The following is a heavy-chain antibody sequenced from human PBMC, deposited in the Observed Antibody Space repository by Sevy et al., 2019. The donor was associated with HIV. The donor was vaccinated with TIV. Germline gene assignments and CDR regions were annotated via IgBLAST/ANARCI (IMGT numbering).Heavy chain of an antibody. D-gene: IGHD7-27*01. Sequence: GESLKISCAASGFTFTNYWMTWVRQAPGKGLEWVANIKEDGSENNYVESVKGRFTIFRDNAKNSVYLQMNSLRAEDTAVYYCAREVWGPEYWGQGNLVTVSS. CDR1: GFTFTNYW. V-gene: IGHV3-7*01. J-gene: IGHJ4*02. CDR3: AREVWGPEY. CDR2: IKEDGSEN.